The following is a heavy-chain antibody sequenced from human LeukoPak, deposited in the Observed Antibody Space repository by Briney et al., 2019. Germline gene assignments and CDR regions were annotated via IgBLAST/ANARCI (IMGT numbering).Heavy chain of an antibody. V-gene: IGHV1-69*04. CDR2: IIPILGIA. CDR3: ARGPVVVTAMATFDY. D-gene: IGHD2-21*02. J-gene: IGHJ4*02. Sequence: TGGSLRLSCAASGFTFSSYAISWVRQAPGQGLEWMGRIIPILGIANYAQKFQGRVTITADKSTSTAYMELSSLRSEDTAVYYCARGPVVVTAMATFDYWGQGTLVTVSS. CDR1: GFTFSSYA.